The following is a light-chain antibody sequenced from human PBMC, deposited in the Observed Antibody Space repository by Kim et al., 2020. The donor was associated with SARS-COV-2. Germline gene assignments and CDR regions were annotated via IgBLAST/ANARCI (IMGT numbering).Light chain of an antibody. V-gene: IGLV1-47*01. CDR2: RNN. Sequence: PGQRVTIACSGSSSNIGSNYVYWYQQLPGTAPKLLIYRNNQRPSGVPDRFSGSKSGTSASLAISGLRSEDEADYYCAAWDDSLKVFGTGTQLTVL. J-gene: IGLJ1*01. CDR1: SSNIGSNY. CDR3: AAWDDSLKV.